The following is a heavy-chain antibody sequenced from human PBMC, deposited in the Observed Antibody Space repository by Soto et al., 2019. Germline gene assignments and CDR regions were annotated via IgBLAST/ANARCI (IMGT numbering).Heavy chain of an antibody. CDR2: IYWDDDK. CDR3: AHTEATVTSGLGLDY. Sequence: QITLKESGPTLVKPTQTLTLTCTFSGFSLSTSGVCVGWIRQPPGKALEWLALIYWDDDKRYSPSLKSRLTITKDPSKNQVVLTMTNMDPVDTSTYYCAHTEATVTSGLGLDYWGQGTLVTVSS. D-gene: IGHD4-17*01. J-gene: IGHJ4*02. V-gene: IGHV2-5*02. CDR1: GFSLSTSGVC.